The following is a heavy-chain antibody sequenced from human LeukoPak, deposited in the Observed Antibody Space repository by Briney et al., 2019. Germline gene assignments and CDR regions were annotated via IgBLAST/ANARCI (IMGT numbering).Heavy chain of an antibody. CDR2: ITSTSTSI. J-gene: IGHJ6*03. D-gene: IGHD1/OR15-1a*01. CDR3: ARVKAGATVENFYYYYMDV. Sequence: GGSLRLSCAASGFAFSTYSMTWVRQAPGKGLEWVSSITSTSTSIKYADSVKGRFTISRDNAKNSLYLQMNSLRAEDTAVYYCARVKAGATVENFYYYYMDVWGKGTTVTVSS. CDR1: GFAFSTYS. V-gene: IGHV3-21*01.